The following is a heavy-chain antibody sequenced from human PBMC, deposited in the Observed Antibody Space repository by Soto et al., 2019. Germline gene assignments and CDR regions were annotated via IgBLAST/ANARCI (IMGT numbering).Heavy chain of an antibody. CDR3: ARVPDR. CDR2: VYYSGST. D-gene: IGHD2-2*01. Sequence: PSETLSLTCTVSGGSISSRSSYWGWIRQPPGKGLQWIGSVYYSGSTYYNPSLQSRVTISVDTPKNQFSLKLSSVTAADTAVYYCARVPDRWGQGTLVTVSS. CDR1: GGSISSRSSY. V-gene: IGHV4-39*07. J-gene: IGHJ5*02.